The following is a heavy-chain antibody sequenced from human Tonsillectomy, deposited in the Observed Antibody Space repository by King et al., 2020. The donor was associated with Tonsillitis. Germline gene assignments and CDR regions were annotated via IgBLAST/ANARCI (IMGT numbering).Heavy chain of an antibody. Sequence: VQLVESGGGLVQPGGSLRLSCAASGFTVSSDYMSWVRQAPGKGLEWVSVIYSGGSTYYADSVKGRFTISRDNSKNTLYLQMNSLRVEDTAVYYCARDGYSGSGSYYSPYYYYGMDVWGQGTTVTVSS. D-gene: IGHD3-10*01. CDR1: GFTVSSDY. J-gene: IGHJ6*02. CDR3: ARDGYSGSGSYYSPYYYYGMDV. CDR2: IYSGGST. V-gene: IGHV3-66*01.